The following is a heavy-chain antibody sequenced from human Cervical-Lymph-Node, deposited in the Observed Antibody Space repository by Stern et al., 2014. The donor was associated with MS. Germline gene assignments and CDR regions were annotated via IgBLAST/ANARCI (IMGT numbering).Heavy chain of an antibody. D-gene: IGHD3-10*01. CDR2: INHSGST. CDR3: ACRRRGPIGY. J-gene: IGHJ4*02. CDR1: GGSFRAYS. V-gene: IGHV4-34*01. Sequence: QVQLQQWGAGLLKPSETLSLTCAVYGGSFRAYSWSWIRQPPGKGLEWIGEINHSGSTNYHPALKSRVTTSIHTPTKHFSHKLRSVTAADTAVYYCACRRRGPIGYWGQGTLVTVSS.